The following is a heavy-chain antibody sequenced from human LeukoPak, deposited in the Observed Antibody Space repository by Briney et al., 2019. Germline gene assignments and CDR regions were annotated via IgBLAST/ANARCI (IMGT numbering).Heavy chain of an antibody. CDR3: TTTGGSTGWYNEYFQH. V-gene: IGHV3-15*01. J-gene: IGHJ1*01. D-gene: IGHD6-19*01. Sequence: GGSLRLSCTASGFIFSTAWMTWVRQAPGKGLEWVGRIKSKTDGGAIEYAAPVKGRFTISRDDSKNTLYLQMSGPRTEDTALYYCTTTGGSTGWYNEYFQHWGQGTLVTVSS. CDR1: GFIFSTAW. CDR2: IKSKTDGGAI.